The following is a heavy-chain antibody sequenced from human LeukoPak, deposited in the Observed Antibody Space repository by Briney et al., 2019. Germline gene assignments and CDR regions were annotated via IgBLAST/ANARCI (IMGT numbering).Heavy chain of an antibody. CDR3: ARGGSTRWYDY. V-gene: IGHV4-59*01. J-gene: IGHJ4*02. Sequence: SETLSLTCTVSGGSISSDYWNWIRQPPGKGLEWIAYIYNRGTINYNPSLKSRVTMSVDTSKNQFSLNLRSVTAADTAVYYCARGGSTRWYDYWGQGTLVTVSS. CDR2: IYNRGTI. CDR1: GGSISSDY. D-gene: IGHD6-13*01.